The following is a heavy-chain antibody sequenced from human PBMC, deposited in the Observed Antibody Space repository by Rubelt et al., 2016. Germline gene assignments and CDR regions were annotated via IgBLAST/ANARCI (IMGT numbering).Heavy chain of an antibody. V-gene: IGHV1-3*01. CDR1: EYSFTKNP. Sequence: QVQLVQSGAEVKKPGASVKVSCKASEYSFTKNPIHWVRQAPGQRLEWMGWINAGNGNTQYSQKFQGRVTITRDTSARTAYMELSSLRSEDTAVYYCAREDTTDRGWYDALDIWGQGTMVTVSS. CDR2: INAGNGNT. J-gene: IGHJ3*02. CDR3: AREDTTDRGWYDALDI. D-gene: IGHD6-19*01.